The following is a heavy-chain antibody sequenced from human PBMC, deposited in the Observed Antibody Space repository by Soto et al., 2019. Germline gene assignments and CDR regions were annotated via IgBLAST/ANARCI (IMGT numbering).Heavy chain of an antibody. CDR2: ISYDGSNK. CDR1: GFTFSSYG. Sequence: QVQLVESGGGVVQPGRSLRLSCAASGFTFSSYGMHWVRQAPGKGLEWVAVISYDGSNKYYADSVKGRFTISRDNSKNTLYLQMNSLRAEDTAVYYCATALPPYYYYYGMDVWGQGTTVTVSS. V-gene: IGHV3-30*03. CDR3: ATALPPYYYYYGMDV. J-gene: IGHJ6*02.